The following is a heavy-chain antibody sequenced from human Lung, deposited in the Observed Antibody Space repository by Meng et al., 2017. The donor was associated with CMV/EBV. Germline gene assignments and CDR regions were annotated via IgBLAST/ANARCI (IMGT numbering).Heavy chain of an antibody. Sequence: GGSLRLSCTGSGFTFRNCAMSWVRQAPGKGLEFVSSISGGGDNTYYTDSVKGRFIISRDNPKNTLYLQMDSLRAEDTALYYCAKGENYFDSSGLDYWGQGSQVTVSS. CDR3: AKGENYFDSSGLDY. CDR2: ISGGGDNT. CDR1: GFTFRNCA. D-gene: IGHD3-22*01. V-gene: IGHV3-23*01. J-gene: IGHJ4*02.